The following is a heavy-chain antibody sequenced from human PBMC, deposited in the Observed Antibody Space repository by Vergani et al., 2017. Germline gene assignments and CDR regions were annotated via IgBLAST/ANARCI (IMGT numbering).Heavy chain of an antibody. Sequence: QLQLQESGPGLVKPSETLSLTCTVSGDSISSSSYYWGWIRQPPGKGLEWIGSIYYSGSTYYNPSLKSRVTISVDTSKNQFSLKLSSVTAADTAVYYCARSGGLYFDYWGQGALVTVSS. J-gene: IGHJ4*02. CDR2: IYYSGST. CDR3: ARSGGLYFDY. V-gene: IGHV4-39*07. D-gene: IGHD3-16*01. CDR1: GDSISSSSYY.